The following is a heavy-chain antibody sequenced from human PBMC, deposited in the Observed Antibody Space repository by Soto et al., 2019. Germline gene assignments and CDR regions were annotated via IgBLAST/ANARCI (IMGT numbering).Heavy chain of an antibody. CDR1: GFTFSSYG. V-gene: IGHV3-30*18. J-gene: IGHJ4*02. CDR2: ISYDGSNK. Sequence: QVQLVESGGGVVQPGRSLRLSCAASGFTFSSYGMHWVRQAPGKGLEWVAVISYDGSNKYYADSVKGRFTISRDNSKNTLYLQMNSLRAEDTAVYYCAKDPARRYSSGWDYFDYWGQGTLVTVSS. CDR3: AKDPARRYSSGWDYFDY. D-gene: IGHD6-19*01.